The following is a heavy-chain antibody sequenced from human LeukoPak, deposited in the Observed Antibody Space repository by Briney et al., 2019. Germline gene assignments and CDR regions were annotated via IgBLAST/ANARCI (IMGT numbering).Heavy chain of an antibody. CDR1: GFTFSSYW. CDR2: VNSDGTDT. Sequence: GGSLRLSCYASGFTFSSYWMHWLRQAPAKGLVGVSRVNSDGTDTLYEPSVKGRCTISREDAKNTLYLQVNSLRADDTAGDYCARVYRRPSSDYWGQGTLVTVSS. V-gene: IGHV3-74*01. CDR3: ARVYRRPSSDY. D-gene: IGHD5/OR15-5a*01. J-gene: IGHJ4*02.